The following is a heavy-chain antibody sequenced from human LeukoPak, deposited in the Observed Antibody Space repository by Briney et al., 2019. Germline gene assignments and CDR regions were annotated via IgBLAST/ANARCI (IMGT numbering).Heavy chain of an antibody. D-gene: IGHD3-22*01. V-gene: IGHV3-66*01. Sequence: GGSLRLSCAAPGFTFSSYSMNWVRQAPGKGLEWVSVIYSGGSTYYADSVKGRFTISRDNDKNSLYLQMNSLRAEDTAMYYCARDSGYPRAHGFDIWGQGTMVTVSS. CDR2: IYSGGST. CDR1: GFTFSSYS. J-gene: IGHJ3*02. CDR3: ARDSGYPRAHGFDI.